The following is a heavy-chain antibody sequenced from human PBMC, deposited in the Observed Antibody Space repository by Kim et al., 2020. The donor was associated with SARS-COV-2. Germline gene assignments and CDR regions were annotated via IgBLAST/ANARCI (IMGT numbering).Heavy chain of an antibody. J-gene: IGHJ4*02. CDR2: ISSSSSYT. Sequence: GGPLRLSCAASGFTFSDYYMSWIRQAPGKGLEWVSYISSSSSYTNYADSVKGRFTISRDNAKNSLYLQMNSLRAEDTAVYYCAREATMVRGVSGQYYFDYWGQGTLVTVSS. CDR3: AREATMVRGVSGQYYFDY. CDR1: GFTFSDYY. D-gene: IGHD3-10*01. V-gene: IGHV3-11*06.